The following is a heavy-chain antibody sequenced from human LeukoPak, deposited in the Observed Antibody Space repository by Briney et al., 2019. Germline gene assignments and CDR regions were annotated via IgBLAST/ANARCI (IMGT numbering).Heavy chain of an antibody. CDR2: INPNSGGT. D-gene: IGHD4-17*01. J-gene: IGHJ3*02. CDR1: GYTFTSYA. CDR3: ARVSDYLTFDI. Sequence: ASVKVSCKASGYTFTSYAMNWVRQAPGQGLEWMGWINPNSGGTNYAQKFQGRVTMTRDTSISTAYMELSRLRSDDTAVYYCARVSDYLTFDIWGQGTMVTVSS. V-gene: IGHV1-2*02.